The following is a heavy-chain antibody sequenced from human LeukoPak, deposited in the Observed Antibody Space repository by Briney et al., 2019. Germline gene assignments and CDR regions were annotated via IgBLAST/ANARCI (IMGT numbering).Heavy chain of an antibody. V-gene: IGHV1-3*01. Sequence: ASVKVSCKASGYTFTSYAMHWVRQAPGQRLEWMGWINAGNGNTKYSQKFQGRVIITRDTSASTAYMELSSLRSEDTAVYYCARDRRWSGYDYGLNNWWFDPWGQGTLVTVSS. CDR1: GYTFTSYA. D-gene: IGHD5-12*01. CDR2: INAGNGNT. CDR3: ARDRRWSGYDYGLNNWWFDP. J-gene: IGHJ5*02.